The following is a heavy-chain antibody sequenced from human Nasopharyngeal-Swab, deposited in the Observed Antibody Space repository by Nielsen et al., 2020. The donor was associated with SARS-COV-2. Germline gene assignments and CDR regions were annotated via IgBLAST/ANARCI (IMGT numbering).Heavy chain of an antibody. CDR3: VKDALSSSWGFLSPDYFDY. V-gene: IGHV3-64D*06. CDR2: ISSNGGST. J-gene: IGHJ4*02. D-gene: IGHD6-13*01. Sequence: GESLKISCSASGFTFSSYAMHWVRQAPGEGLEYVSAISSNGGSTYYADSVKGRFTISRDNSKNTLYLQMSSLRAEDTAVYYCVKDALSSSWGFLSPDYFDYWGQGTLVTVSS. CDR1: GFTFSSYA.